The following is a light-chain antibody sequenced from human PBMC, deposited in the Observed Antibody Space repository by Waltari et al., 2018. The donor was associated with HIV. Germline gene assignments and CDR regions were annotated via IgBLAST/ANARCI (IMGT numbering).Light chain of an antibody. CDR1: SSAIAAYDF. J-gene: IGLJ2*01. Sequence: QSALTQPASVSGSPGQSITVSCTGTSSAIAAYDFVSWYQQTPGTAPKLVIYEVSNRPSGISYRFSGSKSGNTASLTISGLQTEDEADYYCSSFTTSNSLLFGGGTKVTVL. CDR3: SSFTTSNSLL. V-gene: IGLV2-14*01. CDR2: EVS.